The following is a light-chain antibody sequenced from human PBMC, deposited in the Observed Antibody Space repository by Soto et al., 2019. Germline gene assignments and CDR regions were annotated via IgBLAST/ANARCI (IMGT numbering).Light chain of an antibody. V-gene: IGLV3-21*02. CDR1: NIRRKS. CDR3: QVWGNSTELV. CDR2: NDG. J-gene: IGLJ2*01. Sequence: SYELTQPPSVSVAPGQTARITCGGDNIRRKSVHWYQQKPGRAPILVVYNDGDRPSGIPARFSGSNSGNTATLTVSRVEAGDEAEYYCQVWGNSTELVFGGGTKLTVL.